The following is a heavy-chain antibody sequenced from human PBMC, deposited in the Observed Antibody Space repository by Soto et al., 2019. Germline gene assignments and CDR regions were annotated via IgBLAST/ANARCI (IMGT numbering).Heavy chain of an antibody. CDR2: ISYDGSNK. D-gene: IGHD2-15*01. CDR3: AKDGGWQLTP. CDR1: GFTFSSYG. V-gene: IGHV3-30*18. J-gene: IGHJ5*02. Sequence: PGGSLRLSCAASGFTFSSYGMHWVRQAPGKGLEWVAVISYDGSNKYYADSVKGRFTISRDNSKNTLYLQMNSLRAEDTAVYYCAKDGGWQLTPWGQGTLVTVSS.